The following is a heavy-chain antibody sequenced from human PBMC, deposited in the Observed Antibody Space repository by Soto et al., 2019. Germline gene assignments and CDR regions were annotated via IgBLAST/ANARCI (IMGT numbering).Heavy chain of an antibody. CDR3: AKDRYYWNDVAY. Sequence: PGGSLRLSCAASGFTFSSYGMHWVRQAPGKGLEWVAVISYDGSNKYYADSVKGRFTISRDNSKNTLYLQMNSLRAEDTAVYYCAKDRYYWNDVAYWGQGTLVTVSS. V-gene: IGHV3-30*18. J-gene: IGHJ4*02. CDR1: GFTFSSYG. D-gene: IGHD1-1*01. CDR2: ISYDGSNK.